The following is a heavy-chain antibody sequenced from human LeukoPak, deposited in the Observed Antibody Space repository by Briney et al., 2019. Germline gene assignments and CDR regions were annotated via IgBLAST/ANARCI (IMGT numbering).Heavy chain of an antibody. CDR2: IKQDGSEK. D-gene: IGHD3-22*01. CDR1: GFTFSSYW. V-gene: IGHV3-7*01. J-gene: IGHJ6*03. Sequence: GGSLRLSCAASGFTFSSYWMSWVRQAPGKGLEWVANIKQDGSEKYYVDSVKGRFTISRDNAKNSLYLQTNSLRAEDTAVYYCARANTMIVVVYYYYYMDVWGKGTTVTVSS. CDR3: ARANTMIVVVYYYYYMDV.